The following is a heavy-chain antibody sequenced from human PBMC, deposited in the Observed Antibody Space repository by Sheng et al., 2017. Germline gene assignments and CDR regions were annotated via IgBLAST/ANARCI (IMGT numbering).Heavy chain of an antibody. J-gene: IGHJ6*02. CDR2: ISAFNGNT. CDR3: AREVMDV. V-gene: IGHV1-18*01. Sequence: QVQLEQSGTEVKKPGSSVKVSCKASGGTFSSYSIHWVRLAPGQGLEWMGWISAFNGNTNYAQKVQGRVTMTTDTSTSTAYMELRNLKSDDTAVYYCAREVMDVWGQGTTVTVSS. CDR1: GGTFSSYS.